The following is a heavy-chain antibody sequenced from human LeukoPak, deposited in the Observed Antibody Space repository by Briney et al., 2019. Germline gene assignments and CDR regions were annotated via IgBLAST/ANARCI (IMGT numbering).Heavy chain of an antibody. J-gene: IGHJ4*02. CDR1: GFTFSSYA. Sequence: GGSLRLSCAASGFTFSSYAMSWVRQAPGKGLEWVSAISGSGGSTYYADSVKGRFTISRDNSKNTLYLQMNSLRAEDTAVYYCAKDNLMDRIAVAGDFDYWGQGTLVTVSS. CDR2: ISGSGGST. CDR3: AKDNLMDRIAVAGDFDY. V-gene: IGHV3-23*01. D-gene: IGHD6-19*01.